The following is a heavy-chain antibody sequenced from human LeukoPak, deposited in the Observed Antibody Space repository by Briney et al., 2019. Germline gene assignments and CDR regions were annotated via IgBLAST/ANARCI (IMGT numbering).Heavy chain of an antibody. Sequence: SETLSLTCSVSGVSISSSNSYWGWIRQPPGKGLEWIAETSHSGSTNYNPSLKSRVTLSLDTSKKHFSLTLRSVTAADTAVYYCARSVEDYGDYPDYWGQGTLVTVSS. CDR1: GVSISSSNSY. V-gene: IGHV4-39*02. CDR3: ARSVEDYGDYPDY. J-gene: IGHJ4*02. CDR2: TSHSGST. D-gene: IGHD4-17*01.